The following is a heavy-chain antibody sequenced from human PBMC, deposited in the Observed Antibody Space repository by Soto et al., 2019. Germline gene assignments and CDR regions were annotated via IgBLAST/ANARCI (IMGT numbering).Heavy chain of an antibody. D-gene: IGHD3-22*01. CDR1: GYTFTRFN. Sequence: QVQLVQSGAEVKKPGASVKVSCKASGYTFTRFNMHWVRQAPGQRLEWMGWINAGNGNTRYSQKFQGRVTFTRDTSANTAYMEVSSLISEDTAVYYCARPKDYDDCLDSWDQGTLVTVSS. V-gene: IGHV1-3*01. J-gene: IGHJ4*02. CDR3: ARPKDYDDCLDS. CDR2: INAGNGNT.